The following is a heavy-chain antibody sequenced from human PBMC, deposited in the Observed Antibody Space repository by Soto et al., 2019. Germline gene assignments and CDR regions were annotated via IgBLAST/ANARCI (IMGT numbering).Heavy chain of an antibody. Sequence: SVKVSCKASGGTFSSYTISWVRQAPGQGLEWMGRIIPILGIANYAQKFQGRVTITADKSTSTAYMELSSLRSEDTAVYYCASRSYDILTGYRYYYYMDVRGKGTTVTVSS. V-gene: IGHV1-69*02. CDR1: GGTFSSYT. J-gene: IGHJ6*03. D-gene: IGHD3-9*01. CDR2: IIPILGIA. CDR3: ASRSYDILTGYRYYYYMDV.